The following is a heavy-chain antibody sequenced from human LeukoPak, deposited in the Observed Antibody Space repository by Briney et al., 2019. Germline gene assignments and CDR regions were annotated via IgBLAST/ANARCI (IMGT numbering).Heavy chain of an antibody. CDR3: ANLEGLSLSGMDV. Sequence: GGSLRPSCAASGFTFSSYWMSWVRQAPGKGLEWVANIKQDGSEKYYVDSVKGRFTISRDNAKNSLYLQMNSLRAEDTAVYYCANLEGLSLSGMDVWGQGTTVTVSS. CDR2: IKQDGSEK. CDR1: GFTFSSYW. J-gene: IGHJ6*02. V-gene: IGHV3-7*01. D-gene: IGHD3-16*01.